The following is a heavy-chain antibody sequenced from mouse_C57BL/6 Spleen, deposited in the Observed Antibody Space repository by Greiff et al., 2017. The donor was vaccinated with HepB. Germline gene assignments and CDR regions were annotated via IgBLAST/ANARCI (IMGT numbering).Heavy chain of an antibody. J-gene: IGHJ4*01. CDR1: GYAFSSSW. CDR2: IYPGDGDT. Sequence: QVQLKQSGPELVKPGASVKISCKASGYAFSSSWMNWVKQRPGKGLEWIGRIYPGDGDTNYNGKFKGKATLTADKSSSTAYMQLSSLTSEDSAVYFCARLSNYAMDYWGQGTSVTVSS. V-gene: IGHV1-82*01. CDR3: ARLSNYAMDY.